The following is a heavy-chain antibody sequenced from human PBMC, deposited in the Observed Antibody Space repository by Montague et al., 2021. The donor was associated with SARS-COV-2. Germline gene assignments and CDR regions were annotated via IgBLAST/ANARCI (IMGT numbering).Heavy chain of an antibody. J-gene: IGHJ3*02. CDR2: IYYSGTT. CDR3: ARPLVRGVPKAFDI. CDR1: GGSITRNYH. D-gene: IGHD3-10*01. V-gene: IGHV4-39*01. Sequence: SETLSLTCTDSGGSITRNYHWGWIRQPPGKGLEWVGNIYYSGTTFINPSLESRVTISVDASKNQFSLNLTSVTAADTAVYYCARPLVRGVPKAFDIWGQGALVIVSS.